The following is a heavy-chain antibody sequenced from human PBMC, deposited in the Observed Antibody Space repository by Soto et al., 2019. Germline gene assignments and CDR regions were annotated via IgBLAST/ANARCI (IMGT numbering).Heavy chain of an antibody. CDR2: IDNSGST. Sequence: PLETLSLTCTVSGASVSTGVYYWTWIRQHPGKGLEWIGYIDNSGSTYYNPSLTGRVDISVDTSKNEFSLNLQSLTAADTAFYYCAGAVSDFDVRRYRTSYFDQWGQGILVTVSS. CDR1: GASVSTGVYY. V-gene: IGHV4-31*03. J-gene: IGHJ4*02. CDR3: AGAVSDFDVRRYRTSYFDQ. D-gene: IGHD3-10*02.